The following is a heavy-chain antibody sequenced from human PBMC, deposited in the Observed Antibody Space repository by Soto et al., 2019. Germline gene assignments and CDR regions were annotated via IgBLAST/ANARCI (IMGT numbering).Heavy chain of an antibody. J-gene: IGHJ4*02. D-gene: IGHD2-2*02. V-gene: IGHV4-34*01. Sequence: SETLSLTCAVYGGSFSGYYLSWIRQPPGKGLEWIGEINHSGSTNYNPSLKSRVTISVDTSKNQFSLKLSSVTAADTAVYYCASIGYCSSTSCYTNYWGQGTLVTVSS. CDR3: ASIGYCSSTSCYTNY. CDR2: INHSGST. CDR1: GGSFSGYY.